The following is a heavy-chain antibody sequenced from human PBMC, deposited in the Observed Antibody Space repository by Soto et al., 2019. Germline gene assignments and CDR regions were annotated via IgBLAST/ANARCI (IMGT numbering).Heavy chain of an antibody. CDR3: ARTTSGLELFDY. CDR2: IYDSGST. CDR1: GGSISSGGYF. Sequence: LSLTCTVAGGSISSGGYFWSWIRQHPGKGLECIGYIYDSGSTYYDPSLKSRVSISVDTSQNQFSLKVTSVTAADTAVYYCARTTSGLELFDYWGPGTLVTVSS. J-gene: IGHJ4*02. D-gene: IGHD1-7*01. V-gene: IGHV4-31*03.